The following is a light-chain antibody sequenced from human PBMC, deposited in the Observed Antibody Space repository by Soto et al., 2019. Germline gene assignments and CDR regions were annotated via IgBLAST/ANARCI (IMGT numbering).Light chain of an antibody. CDR3: QQYGNSPLT. V-gene: IGKV3-20*01. CDR1: HIVSVNY. CDR2: GAS. J-gene: IGKJ3*01. Sequence: ETVMTQSPGTLSLSPGERATLSCRASHIVSVNYLAWYQQKPGQAPRLLIYGASSRATGIPDRFSGSGSGTDFTLTISRLEPEDFAVYYCQQYGNSPLTFGPGTKVDVK.